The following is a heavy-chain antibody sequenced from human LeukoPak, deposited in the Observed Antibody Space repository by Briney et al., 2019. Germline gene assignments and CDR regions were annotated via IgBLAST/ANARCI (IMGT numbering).Heavy chain of an antibody. D-gene: IGHD3-10*01. CDR1: GFTFSSYA. CDR2: ISGSGGST. CDR3: AKGHNSASGSYQYNWFDP. J-gene: IGHJ5*02. V-gene: IGHV3-23*01. Sequence: GGSLRLSCAASGFTFSSYAMSWVRQAPGKGLEWVSAISGSGGSTYYAGSVKYRFTISRDNSKNTVFLQMNTLRAEDTAVYYCAKGHNSASGSYQYNWFDPWGQGTLVTVSS.